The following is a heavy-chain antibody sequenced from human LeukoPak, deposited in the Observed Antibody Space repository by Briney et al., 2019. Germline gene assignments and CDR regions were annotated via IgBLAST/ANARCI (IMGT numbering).Heavy chain of an antibody. D-gene: IGHD3-10*01. CDR2: IIPILGIA. J-gene: IGHJ6*03. CDR1: GGTFSSYA. V-gene: IGHV1-69*04. CDR3: ARSGSGSDYYYMDV. Sequence: GSSVKVSCKASGGTFSSYAISWVRQAPGQGLEWMGRIIPILGIANYAQKFQGRVTITADKSTSTAYMELSSLRSDDTAVYYCARSGSGSDYYYMDVWGKGTTVTVSS.